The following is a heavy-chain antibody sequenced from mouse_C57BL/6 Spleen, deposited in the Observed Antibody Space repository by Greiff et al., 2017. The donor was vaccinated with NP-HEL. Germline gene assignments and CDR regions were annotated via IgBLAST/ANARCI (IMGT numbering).Heavy chain of an antibody. D-gene: IGHD6-2*01. V-gene: IGHV3-6*01. CDR3: ARGEAGLAWFAY. CDR1: GYSITSGYY. Sequence: ESGPGLVKPSQSLSLTCSVTGYSITSGYYWNWIRQFPGNKLEWMGYISYDGSNNYNPSLKNRISITRDTSKNQFFLKLNSVTTEDTATYYCARGEAGLAWFAYWGQGTLVTVSA. CDR2: ISYDGSN. J-gene: IGHJ3*01.